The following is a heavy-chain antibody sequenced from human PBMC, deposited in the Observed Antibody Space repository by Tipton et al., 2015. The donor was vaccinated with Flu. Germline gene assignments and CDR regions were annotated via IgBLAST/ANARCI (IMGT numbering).Heavy chain of an antibody. D-gene: IGHD6-19*01. CDR1: GGSISSSSYY. CDR3: ARSVTYYYDSSGSTFDY. CDR2: IYSSGST. J-gene: IGHJ4*02. Sequence: LRLSCTVSGGSISSSSYYWSWIRQPAGKGLEWIGRIYSSGSTSYNPSLKSRVTMSVDTAENQFSLRLSSVTAADTAVYYCARSVTYYYDSSGSTFDYWGQGTLVTVSS. V-gene: IGHV4-61*02.